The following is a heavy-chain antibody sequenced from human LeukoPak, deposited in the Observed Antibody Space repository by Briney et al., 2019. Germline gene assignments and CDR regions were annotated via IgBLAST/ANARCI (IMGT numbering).Heavy chain of an antibody. D-gene: IGHD4-17*01. CDR1: SYSISSGYY. CDR2: IYHSGSV. V-gene: IGHV4-38-2*02. J-gene: IGHJ4*02. Sequence: SETLSLTCTVSSYSISSGYYWGWIRQPPGKGLEWIGSIYHSGSVYYNPSLKSRVTISVDTSKNQFSLKLSSVTAADTAVYYCASTITVTTDYWGQGTLVTVSS. CDR3: ASTITVTTDY.